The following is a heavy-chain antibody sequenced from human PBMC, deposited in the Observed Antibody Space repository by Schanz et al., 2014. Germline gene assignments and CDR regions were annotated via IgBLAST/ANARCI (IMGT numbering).Heavy chain of an antibody. D-gene: IGHD3-10*01. J-gene: IGHJ3*02. CDR3: AKGRFGELSAFDI. CDR2: ISSRSSHI. Sequence: EVQLLESGGGLVQPGGSLRLSCEASGFSFGNYGMSWVRQAPGKGLEWVSSISSRSSHIYYPDSVKGRFTISRDSSKNTLYLQMNSLRAEDTAVYYCAKGRFGELSAFDIWGQGTMVTVSS. V-gene: IGHV3-23*01. CDR1: GFSFGNYG.